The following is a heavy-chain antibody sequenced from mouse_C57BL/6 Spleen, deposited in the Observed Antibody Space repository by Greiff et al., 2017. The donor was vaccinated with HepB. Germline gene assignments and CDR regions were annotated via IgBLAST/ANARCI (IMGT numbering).Heavy chain of an antibody. V-gene: IGHV1-64*01. CDR3: ARNPYSNYLAWFAY. D-gene: IGHD2-5*01. J-gene: IGHJ3*01. CDR1: GYTFTSYW. CDR2: IHPNSGST. Sequence: QVQLQQPGAELVKPGASVKLSCKASGYTFTSYWMHWVKQRPGQGLEWIGMIHPNSGSTNYNEKFKSKATLTVDKSSSTAYMQLSSLTSEDSAVYYWARNPYSNYLAWFAYWGQGTLVTVSA.